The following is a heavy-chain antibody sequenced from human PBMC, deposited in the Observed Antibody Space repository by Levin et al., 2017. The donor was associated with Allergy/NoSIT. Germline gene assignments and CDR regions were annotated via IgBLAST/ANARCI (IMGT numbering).Heavy chain of an antibody. D-gene: IGHD3-22*01. V-gene: IGHV4-34*01. CDR2: INDSGRT. Sequence: SETLSLTCGVSDGSLSGYYWSWIRQPPGKGLEWIGEINDSGRTNYNPSLKSRVTIAVDRSKNQFSLKVTSVTAADPAVYYCARDKEKYYDRSSYYPGAFDVWGRGTMVTVSS. CDR1: DGSLSGYY. CDR3: ARDKEKYYDRSSYYPGAFDV. J-gene: IGHJ3*01.